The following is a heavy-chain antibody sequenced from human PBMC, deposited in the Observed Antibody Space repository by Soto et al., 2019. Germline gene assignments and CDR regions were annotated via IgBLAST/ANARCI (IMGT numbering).Heavy chain of an antibody. D-gene: IGHD3-22*01. CDR1: GFAFSSYA. V-gene: IGHV3-23*01. CDR2: VSGDGGSA. Sequence: GGSLRLSCAASGFAFSSYAMSWVRQAPGKGLDWVSSVSGDGGSAYYADSVKGRFTISRDNFGNNMYLQMSSLRAEDTAIYYCAKVNYPYYDRGPYYFDHWGQGALVTVSS. CDR3: AKVNYPYYDRGPYYFDH. J-gene: IGHJ4*02.